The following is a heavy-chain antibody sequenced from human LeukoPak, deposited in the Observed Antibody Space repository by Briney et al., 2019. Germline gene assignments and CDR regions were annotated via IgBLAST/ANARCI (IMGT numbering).Heavy chain of an antibody. CDR1: GFMFRDCG. V-gene: IGHV3-30*02. CDR2: IWNDGRSE. D-gene: IGHD3-10*01. J-gene: IGHJ6*03. CDR3: AKDSGATAWGYYMDV. Sequence: GGSLRLSCAASGFMFRDCGMHWVRQAPGKGLEWVSFIWNDGRSEHYADSVQGRFSVSRDNSDNTLYLHMTNLRPDDTAVYYCAKDSGATAWGYYMDVWGTGTTVTVSS.